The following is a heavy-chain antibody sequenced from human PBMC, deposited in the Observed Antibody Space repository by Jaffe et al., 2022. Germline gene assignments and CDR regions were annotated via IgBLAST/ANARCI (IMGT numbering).Heavy chain of an antibody. CDR1: GFTFSSYS. J-gene: IGHJ3*02. Sequence: EVQLVESGGGLVKPGGSLRLSCAASGFTFSSYSMNWVRQAPGKGLEWVSSISSSSSYIYYADSVKGRFTISRDNAKNSLYLQMNSLRAEDTAVYYCAREHDYGDSWGAFDIWGQGTMVTVSS. V-gene: IGHV3-21*01. D-gene: IGHD4-17*01. CDR2: ISSSSSYI. CDR3: AREHDYGDSWGAFDI.